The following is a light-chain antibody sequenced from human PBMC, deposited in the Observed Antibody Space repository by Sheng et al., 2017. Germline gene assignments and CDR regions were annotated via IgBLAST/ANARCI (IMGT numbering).Light chain of an antibody. CDR2: KAS. CDR3: QQYNNYPYT. J-gene: IGKJ2*01. CDR1: QTISIW. Sequence: DIQMTQSPSTLSASVGDRVTITCRASQTISIWLAWYQQKPGKAPKLLIYKASNLHDGVPSRFSGSASGTEFTLTISSLQPDDFATYSCQQYNNYPYTFGQGTNLEI. V-gene: IGKV1-5*03.